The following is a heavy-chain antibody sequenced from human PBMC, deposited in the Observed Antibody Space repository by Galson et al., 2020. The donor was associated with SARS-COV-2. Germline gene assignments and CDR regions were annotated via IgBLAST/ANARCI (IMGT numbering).Heavy chain of an antibody. CDR3: ARQGGAAAGTLDY. CDR1: GYSFTSYW. J-gene: IGHJ4*02. CDR2: IYPDDSDT. V-gene: IGHV5-51*01. Sequence: GESLKISCKGSGYSFTSYWIGWVRQMPGKGLEWMGIIYPDDSDTKYSPSFQGQVTISADKAISTAHLQWSSLKASDTAIYYCARQGGAAAGTLDYWGQGTLVTVSS. D-gene: IGHD6-13*01.